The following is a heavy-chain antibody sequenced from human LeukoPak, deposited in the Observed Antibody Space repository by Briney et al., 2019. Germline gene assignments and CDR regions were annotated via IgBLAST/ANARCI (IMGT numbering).Heavy chain of an antibody. Sequence: PGGSLRLSCAASGFTFSSYAMSWVRQAPGKGLAWVSTISGSGSDTYYADSVKGRFTISRDNSENTLYLQMSSLSAEDTAVYYCTKGCNSVSCTLFDSWGQGTLVTVYS. D-gene: IGHD2/OR15-2a*01. CDR2: ISGSGSDT. V-gene: IGHV3-23*01. CDR1: GFTFSSYA. J-gene: IGHJ4*02. CDR3: TKGCNSVSCTLFDS.